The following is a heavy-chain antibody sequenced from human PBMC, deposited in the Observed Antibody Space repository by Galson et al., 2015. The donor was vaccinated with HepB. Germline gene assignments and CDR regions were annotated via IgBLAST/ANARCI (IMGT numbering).Heavy chain of an antibody. CDR1: GYNFTNYW. Sequence: SGAEVKKPGESLKISCKGSGYNFTNYWISWVRQMPGRGLEWMGRIDPSDSYNNYSPSFQGHVTISTDRSTSTAYLQWSRLQASDTAIYYCARPPPNKYGRIWYNDYWGQGTLVIGSA. CDR3: ARPPPNKYGRIWYNDY. D-gene: IGHD1-1*01. J-gene: IGHJ4*02. V-gene: IGHV5-10-1*01. CDR2: IDPSDSYN.